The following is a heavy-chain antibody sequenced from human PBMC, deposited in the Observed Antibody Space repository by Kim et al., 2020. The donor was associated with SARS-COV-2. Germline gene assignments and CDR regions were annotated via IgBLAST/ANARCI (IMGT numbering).Heavy chain of an antibody. Sequence: ASVKVSCKASGYTFTSYAMHWVRQAPGQRLEWMGWINAGNGNTKYSQKFQGRVTITRDTSASTAYMELSSLRSEDTAVYYCARGIGGEFWSGYFYYFDYWGQGTLVTVSS. J-gene: IGHJ4*02. D-gene: IGHD3-3*01. CDR2: INAGNGNT. V-gene: IGHV1-3*01. CDR1: GYTFTSYA. CDR3: ARGIGGEFWSGYFYYFDY.